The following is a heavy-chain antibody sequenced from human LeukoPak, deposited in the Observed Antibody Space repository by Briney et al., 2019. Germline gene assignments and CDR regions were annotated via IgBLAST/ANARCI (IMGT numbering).Heavy chain of an antibody. Sequence: SETLSLTCTVSGGSISSGSYYWSWIRQPAGKGLEWIGRIYTSGSTNYNPSLKSRVTISVDTSKNQFSLKLSSVTAADTAVYYCARNAYDFWSGYYEGYFDYWGQGTLVTVSS. D-gene: IGHD3-3*01. CDR1: GGSISSGSYY. V-gene: IGHV4-61*02. CDR3: ARNAYDFWSGYYEGYFDY. CDR2: IYTSGST. J-gene: IGHJ4*02.